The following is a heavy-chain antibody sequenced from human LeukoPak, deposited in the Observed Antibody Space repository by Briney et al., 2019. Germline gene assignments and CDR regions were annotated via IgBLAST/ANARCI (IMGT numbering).Heavy chain of an antibody. V-gene: IGHV4-34*01. CDR2: INHSGST. D-gene: IGHD3-10*01. Sequence: SETLSLTCAVYGGSFSGYYWSWIRQPPGKGLEWIGEINHSGSTNYNPSLKSRGTISVDTSKNQFSLKLSSVTAADTAVYYCARGRYQLLWFGELSNAPNYFDYWGQGTLVTVSS. CDR3: ARGRYQLLWFGELSNAPNYFDY. CDR1: GGSFSGYY. J-gene: IGHJ4*02.